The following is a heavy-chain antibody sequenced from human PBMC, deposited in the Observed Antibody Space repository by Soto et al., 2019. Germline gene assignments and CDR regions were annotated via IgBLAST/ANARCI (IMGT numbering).Heavy chain of an antibody. CDR3: AREHYGSGSYSDFYGMDV. V-gene: IGHV4-38-2*02. J-gene: IGHJ6*02. CDR2: IYHSGST. D-gene: IGHD3-10*01. CDR1: GYSISSGYY. Sequence: PSETLSLTCAVSGYSISSGYYWGWIRQPPGKGLEWIWSIYHSGSTYYNPSLKSRVTISVDTSKNQFSLKLSSVTAADTAVYYCAREHYGSGSYSDFYGMDVWGQGNPGHRLL.